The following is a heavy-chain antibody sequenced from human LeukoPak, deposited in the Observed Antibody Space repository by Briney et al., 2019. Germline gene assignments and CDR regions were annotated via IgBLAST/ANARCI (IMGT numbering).Heavy chain of an antibody. J-gene: IGHJ6*04. Sequence: SETLSLTCAVTGYSISSGYYWGWIRQPPGKGLEWIGSIYHSGSTYYNPSLKSRVTISVDTSKNQFSLKLSSVTAADTAVYYCARSPGGMDVWGKGTTVTVSS. CDR1: GYSISSGYY. V-gene: IGHV4-38-2*01. CDR3: ARSPGGMDV. CDR2: IYHSGST.